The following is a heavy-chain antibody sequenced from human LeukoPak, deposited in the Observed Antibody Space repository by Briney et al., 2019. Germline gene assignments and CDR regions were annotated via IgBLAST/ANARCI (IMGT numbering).Heavy chain of an antibody. J-gene: IGHJ4*02. Sequence: GESLKISCKGSGYSFTSYWIGWVRQMPGKGLEWMGIIYPGDSDTRYSPSFQGQVTISVDKSITTAYLQWSILKASDSAMYYCARDGQENSFDYWGQGTVVTVSS. CDR2: IYPGDSDT. CDR1: GYSFTSYW. V-gene: IGHV5-51*01. CDR3: ARDGQENSFDY.